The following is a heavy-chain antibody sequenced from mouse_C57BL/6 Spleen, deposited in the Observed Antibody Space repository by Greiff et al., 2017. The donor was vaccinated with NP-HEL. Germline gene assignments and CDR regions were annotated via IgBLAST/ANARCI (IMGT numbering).Heavy chain of an antibody. J-gene: IGHJ2*01. V-gene: IGHV1-80*01. CDR1: GYAFSSYW. CDR2: IYPGDGDT. CDR3: ARSLDSSGYGYFDY. Sequence: VQRVESGAELVKPGASVKISCKASGYAFSSYWMNWVKQRPGKGLEWIGQIYPGDGDTNYNGKFKGKATLTADKSSSTAYMQLSSLTSEDSAVYFCARSLDSSGYGYFDYWGQGTTLTVSS. D-gene: IGHD3-2*02.